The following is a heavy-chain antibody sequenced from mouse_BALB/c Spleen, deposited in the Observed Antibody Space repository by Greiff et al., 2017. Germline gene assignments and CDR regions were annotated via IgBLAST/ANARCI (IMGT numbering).Heavy chain of an antibody. V-gene: IGHV2-2*02. CDR3: AREGQVRPYAMDY. D-gene: IGHD2-14*01. Sequence: QVQLKQSGPGLVQPSQSLSITCTVSGFSLTSYGVHWVRQSPGKGLEWLGVIWSGGSTDYNAAFISRLSISKDNSKSQVFFKMNSLQANDTAIYYCAREGQVRPYAMDYWGQGTSVTVSS. CDR2: IWSGGST. CDR1: GFSLTSYG. J-gene: IGHJ4*01.